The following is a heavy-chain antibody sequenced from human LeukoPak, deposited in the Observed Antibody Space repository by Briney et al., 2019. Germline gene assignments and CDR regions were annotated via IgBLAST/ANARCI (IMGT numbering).Heavy chain of an antibody. CDR1: GFTVSSNY. CDR3: ARSPAMITSWYFDL. V-gene: IGHV3-53*04. D-gene: IGHD3-22*01. J-gene: IGHJ2*01. Sequence: GGSLRLSCAASGFTVSSNYMSWVRQAPGKGLEWVSVIYSGGSTYYADSVKGRFTISRHNSKNTLYLQMNSLRAEDTAVYYCARSPAMITSWYFDLWGRGTLVTVPS. CDR2: IYSGGST.